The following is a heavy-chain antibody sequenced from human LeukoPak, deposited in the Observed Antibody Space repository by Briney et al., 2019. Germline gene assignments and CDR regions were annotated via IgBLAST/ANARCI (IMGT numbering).Heavy chain of an antibody. V-gene: IGHV3-30*02. Sequence: PGGSLRLSCAASGFAFSSSGMHWVRQAPGKGLEWVAFISYDGSNRYYADSVEGRFTISRDNSKNTLYLQMNSLRAEDTAVYYCAKETRGSYSDYWGQGTLVTVSS. D-gene: IGHD5-12*01. CDR1: GFAFSSSG. CDR3: AKETRGSYSDY. CDR2: ISYDGSNR. J-gene: IGHJ4*02.